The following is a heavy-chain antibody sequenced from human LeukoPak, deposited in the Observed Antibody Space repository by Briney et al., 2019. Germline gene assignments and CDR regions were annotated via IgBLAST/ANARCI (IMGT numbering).Heavy chain of an antibody. J-gene: IGHJ4*02. CDR1: GFTLSNHW. Sequence: GGSLRLSCAASGFTLSNHWMIWVRQAPGKGLECVANIKQDGTEKYYLDSVKGRFTISRDNAKNSLYLQMNSPRVEDTAVYYCARSQLWFGESMFDYWGQGTLVTVSS. CDR2: IKQDGTEK. D-gene: IGHD3-10*01. V-gene: IGHV3-7*01. CDR3: ARSQLWFGESMFDY.